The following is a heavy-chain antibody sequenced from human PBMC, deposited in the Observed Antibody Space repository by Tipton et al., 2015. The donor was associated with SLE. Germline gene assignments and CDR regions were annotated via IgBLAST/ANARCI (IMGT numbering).Heavy chain of an antibody. CDR1: SGSVSSGAYY. CDR3: ARVLGVVKSYYMDV. V-gene: IGHV4-30-4*01. Sequence: TLSLTCTVSSGSVSSGAYYWSWIRQHPGKGLEWIGYVFSSGTTYYNPSLQGRLSMSLDTSKNQFSLKLSSVTAADTAVYYCARVLGVVKSYYMDVWGKGTTVTVSS. J-gene: IGHJ6*03. CDR2: VFSSGTT. D-gene: IGHD3-3*01.